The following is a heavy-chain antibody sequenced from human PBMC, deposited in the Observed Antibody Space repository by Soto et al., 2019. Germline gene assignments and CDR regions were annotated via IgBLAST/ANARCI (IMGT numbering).Heavy chain of an antibody. CDR3: VSDPGRRAPIDY. V-gene: IGHV3-11*05. CDR1: GFTFGDYY. Sequence: GGSLRLSCGASGFTFGDYYVTWVRQAPGKGLEWISYISSTSAYTNYADSVKGRFTISRDNAKSSLFLQMNSVRVDDTAVYYCVSDPGRRAPIDYWGQGTLVTV. J-gene: IGHJ4*02. CDR2: ISSTSAYT. D-gene: IGHD3-9*01.